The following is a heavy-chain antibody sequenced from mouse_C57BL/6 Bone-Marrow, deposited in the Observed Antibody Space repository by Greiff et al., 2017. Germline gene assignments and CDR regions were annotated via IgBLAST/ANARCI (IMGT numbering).Heavy chain of an antibody. CDR2: IDPANGNT. CDR3: AHHGYFDV. J-gene: IGHJ1*03. D-gene: IGHD1-1*02. Sequence: VQLQQSVAELVRPGASVKLSCTASGFNIKNTSMYWVKQRPEQGLEWIGRIDPANGNTKYAPNFQGKATITADTSSNTAYLQISSLTSEDTAIYYCAHHGYFDVWGTGTTVTVSS. V-gene: IGHV14-3*01. CDR1: GFNIKNTS.